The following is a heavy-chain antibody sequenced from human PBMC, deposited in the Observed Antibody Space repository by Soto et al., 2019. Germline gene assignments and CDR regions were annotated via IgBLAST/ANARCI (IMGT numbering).Heavy chain of an antibody. CDR1: GYTFTDYY. Sequence: ASVKVSCKASGYTFTDYYIHWVRQAPGQGLEWMGWINPNSGGTNYAQKFQGRVTMTRVTSISTAYMELSSLRSDDTALYYCAKAPNVVVVPAATGGMDVWGQGTTVTVS. D-gene: IGHD2-2*01. V-gene: IGHV1-2*02. J-gene: IGHJ6*02. CDR2: INPNSGGT. CDR3: AKAPNVVVVPAATGGMDV.